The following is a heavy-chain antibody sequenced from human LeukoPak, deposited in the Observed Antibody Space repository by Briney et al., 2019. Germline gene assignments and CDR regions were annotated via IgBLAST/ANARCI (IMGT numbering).Heavy chain of an antibody. J-gene: IGHJ5*02. V-gene: IGHV3-7*04. CDR3: ARGHSSSPNWFDP. CDR2: IKQDGSEK. CDR1: GFTFSDYY. Sequence: GGSLRLSCVASGFTFSDYYMNWIRQTPGKGLEWVASIKQDGSEKYYVDSVKGRFTISRDNAKNSLYLQMNSLRAEDTAVYYCARGHSSSPNWFDPWGQGTLVTVSS. D-gene: IGHD6-13*01.